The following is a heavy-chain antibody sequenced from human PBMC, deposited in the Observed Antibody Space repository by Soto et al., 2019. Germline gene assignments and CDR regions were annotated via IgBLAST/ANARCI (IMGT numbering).Heavy chain of an antibody. J-gene: IGHJ5*02. CDR3: AAGATRYNWFDP. CDR2: IIPIFGTA. V-gene: IGHV1-69*13. D-gene: IGHD1-26*01. CDR1: GGTFSSYA. Sequence: SVKVSCKASGGTFSSYAISWVRQAPGQGLEWMGGIIPIFGTANYAQKFQGRVTITADESTSTAYMELSSLRSEDTAVYYGAAGATRYNWFDPWGQGTLVTVSS.